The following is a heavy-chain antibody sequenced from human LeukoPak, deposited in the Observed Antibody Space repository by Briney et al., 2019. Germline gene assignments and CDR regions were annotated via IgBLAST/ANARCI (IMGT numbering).Heavy chain of an antibody. CDR3: ARDLHYYDSSGFATNAFDI. D-gene: IGHD3-22*01. J-gene: IGHJ3*02. CDR2: INPSGGST. V-gene: IGHV1-46*01. Sequence: ASVKVSCKASGYTFTSYYMHWVRQAPGQGLEWMGIINPSGGSTSYAQKFQGRVTMTRDTSTSTVYIELSSLRSEDTAVYYCARDLHYYDSSGFATNAFDIWGQGTMVTVSS. CDR1: GYTFTSYY.